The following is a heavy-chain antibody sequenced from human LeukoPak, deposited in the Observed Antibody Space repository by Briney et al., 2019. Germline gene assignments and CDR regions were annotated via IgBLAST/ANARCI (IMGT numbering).Heavy chain of an antibody. J-gene: IGHJ4*02. CDR1: GFTFSSYG. D-gene: IGHD3-3*01. Sequence: GGSLRLSCAASGFTFSSYGIHWVRQAPGKGLKWVTVISYDESKKYYADSVKGRFTISRDNSKNTVYLQMNSLRAEDTAVYYCANTYYAFWSGSFWGQGTLVTVSS. CDR2: ISYDESKK. CDR3: ANTYYAFWSGSF. V-gene: IGHV3-30-3*01.